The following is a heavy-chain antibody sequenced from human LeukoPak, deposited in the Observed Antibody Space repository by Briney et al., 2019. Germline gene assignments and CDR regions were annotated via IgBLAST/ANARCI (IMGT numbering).Heavy chain of an antibody. D-gene: IGHD3-22*01. CDR1: GFTFSTYS. CDR3: ARAFGYYDSSGYWAYSDY. Sequence: GGSLRLSCAASGFTFSTYSMNWVRQAPGKGLEWVANMDQDGSRTYYVDSVKGRFTISRDNAKNSLYLQMNSLRAEDTAVYFCARAFGYYDSSGYWAYSDYWGQGTLVTVAS. CDR2: MDQDGSRT. J-gene: IGHJ4*02. V-gene: IGHV3-7*04.